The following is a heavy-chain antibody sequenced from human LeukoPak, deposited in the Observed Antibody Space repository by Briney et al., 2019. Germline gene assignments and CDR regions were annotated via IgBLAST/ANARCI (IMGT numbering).Heavy chain of an antibody. D-gene: IGHD3-10*01. J-gene: IGHJ5*02. CDR3: ASTSYYYGSGSYYNGWFDP. CDR2: IYHSGST. CDR1: GGSISSSSYY. V-gene: IGHV4-39*07. Sequence: SETLSLTCTVSGGSISSSSYYWGWIRQPPGKGLEWIGSIYHSGSTYYNPSLKSRVTISVDTSKSQFSLKLSSVTAADTAVYYCASTSYYYGSGSYYNGWFDPWGQGTLVTVSS.